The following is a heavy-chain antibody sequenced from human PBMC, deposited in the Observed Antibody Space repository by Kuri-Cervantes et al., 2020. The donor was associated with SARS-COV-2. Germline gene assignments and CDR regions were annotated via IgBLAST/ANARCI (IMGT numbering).Heavy chain of an antibody. CDR2: ISSSSSYI. V-gene: IGHV3-21*01. CDR3: ARNRGSGWPFLDY. J-gene: IGHJ4*02. Sequence: GGSLRLFCAASGFTFSSYSMNWVRQAPGKGLEWVSSISSSSSYIYYADSVKGRFTISRDNAKNSLYLQMNSLRAEDTAVYYCARNRGSGWPFLDYWGQGTLVTVSS. D-gene: IGHD6-19*01. CDR1: GFTFSSYS.